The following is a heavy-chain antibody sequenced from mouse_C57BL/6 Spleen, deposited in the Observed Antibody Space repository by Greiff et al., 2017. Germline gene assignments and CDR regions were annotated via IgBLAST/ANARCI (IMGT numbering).Heavy chain of an antibody. Sequence: QVQLKESGAELVKPGASVQLSCKASGYTFTEYTIHWVKQRSGQGLEWIGWFYPGSGSLKYNEKLKDKATLTADKSSSTVYMELSRLTSEDSSVYFCAKHEKGNSWYFDGWGTGTTVTVSS. D-gene: IGHD2-1*01. CDR2: FYPGSGSL. V-gene: IGHV1-62-2*01. CDR3: AKHEKGNSWYFDG. CDR1: GYTFTEYT. J-gene: IGHJ1*03.